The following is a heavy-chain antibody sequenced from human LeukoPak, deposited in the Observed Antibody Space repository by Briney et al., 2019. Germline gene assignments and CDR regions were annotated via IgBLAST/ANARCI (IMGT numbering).Heavy chain of an antibody. CDR2: INPSGGST. V-gene: IGHV1-46*01. Sequence: GASVKVSCKASGYTFTSYYMHWVRQAPGQGLEWMGIINPSGGSTSYAQKFQGRVTMTRDTSTSTVYMELGSLRSEDTAVYYCARGFRDSSGYYRKYFDYWGQGTLVTVSS. CDR1: GYTFTSYY. CDR3: ARGFRDSSGYYRKYFDY. D-gene: IGHD3-22*01. J-gene: IGHJ4*02.